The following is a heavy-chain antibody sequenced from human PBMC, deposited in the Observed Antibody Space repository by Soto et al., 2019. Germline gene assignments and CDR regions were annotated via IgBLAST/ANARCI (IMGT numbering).Heavy chain of an antibody. J-gene: IGHJ4*02. Sequence: SETLSLTCTVSAGSISNYYWTWIRQSPGKGLEWIGFIYYTGSTYHNPSLESRVTISVDTSKNQFSLKLSSVTAADTAVYYCARLGEFGSGFYHPDYWGQGTPVTVSS. V-gene: IGHV4-59*08. CDR2: IYYTGST. D-gene: IGHD3-16*01. CDR3: ARLGEFGSGFYHPDY. CDR1: AGSISNYY.